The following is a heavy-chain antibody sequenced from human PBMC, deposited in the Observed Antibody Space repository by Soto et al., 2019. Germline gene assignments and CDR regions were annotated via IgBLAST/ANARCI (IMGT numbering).Heavy chain of an antibody. CDR3: FSPLARAHYYYGMDV. Sequence: GGSLRLSCAASGFTFSGSAMHWVRHASGKGLEWVGRIRSKANSYATAYAASVKGRFTISRDDSKNTAYLQMNSLKTEDTAVYYCFSPLARAHYYYGMDVWGQGTTVTVSS. V-gene: IGHV3-73*01. CDR1: GFTFSGSA. J-gene: IGHJ6*02. CDR2: IRSKANSYAT.